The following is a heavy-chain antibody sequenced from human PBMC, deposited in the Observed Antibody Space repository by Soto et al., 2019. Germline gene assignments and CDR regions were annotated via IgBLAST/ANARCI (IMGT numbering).Heavy chain of an antibody. CDR1: GLTFSSYW. Sequence: EVQLVESGGGLVQPGGSLRLSCAASGLTFSSYWMHWVRQAPGKGLVWVSRIKSDGSSTSYADSVKGRFTISRDNAKNTLYCQMNSLRAEDTAVYYCALSHTVTTDYWGQGTLVTVSS. CDR2: IKSDGSST. CDR3: ALSHTVTTDY. V-gene: IGHV3-74*01. J-gene: IGHJ4*02. D-gene: IGHD4-17*01.